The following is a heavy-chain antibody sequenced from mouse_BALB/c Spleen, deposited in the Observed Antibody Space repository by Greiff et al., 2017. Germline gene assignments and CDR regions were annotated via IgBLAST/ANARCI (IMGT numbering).Heavy chain of an antibody. J-gene: IGHJ2*01. Sequence: EVHLVESGGGLVKPGGSLKLSCAASGFAFSSYDMSWVRQTPEKRLEWVAYISSGGGSTYYPDTVKGRFTISRDNAKNTLYLQMSSLKSEDTAMYYCARNDYLFDYWGQGTTLTVSS. CDR1: GFAFSSYD. CDR3: ARNDYLFDY. D-gene: IGHD2-4*01. V-gene: IGHV5-12-1*01. CDR2: ISSGGGST.